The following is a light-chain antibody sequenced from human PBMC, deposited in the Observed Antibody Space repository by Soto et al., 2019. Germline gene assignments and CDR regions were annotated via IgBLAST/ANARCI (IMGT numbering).Light chain of an antibody. J-gene: IGKJ1*01. Sequence: ENVLTQSPGTLSLSPGERATLSCRASQSVSSSYLAWYQQKPGQAPRLLTDDASSRATGIPDMFSRSRSGADFTHTINSLEPEKFAMYFCKKYGSSPRTFGQGNMVDIK. CDR1: QSVSSSY. CDR2: DAS. V-gene: IGKV3-20*01. CDR3: KKYGSSPRT.